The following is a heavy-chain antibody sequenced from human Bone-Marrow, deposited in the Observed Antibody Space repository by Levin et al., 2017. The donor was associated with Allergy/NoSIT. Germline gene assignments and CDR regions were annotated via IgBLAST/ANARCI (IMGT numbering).Heavy chain of an antibody. CDR3: ARGGLNVHYDDTCGPFDY. J-gene: IGHJ4*02. V-gene: IGHV3-30*04. D-gene: IGHD3-22*01. CDR2: ISYDGSEK. Sequence: PGGSLRLSCAASGFTFSSYAMHWVRRAPGKGLEWVAAISYDGSEKFYAESVKGRLTISRDNSKNTRFLAMNSLRADDTAVYYCARGGLNVHYDDTCGPFDYWGQGTLVTVSS. CDR1: GFTFSSYA.